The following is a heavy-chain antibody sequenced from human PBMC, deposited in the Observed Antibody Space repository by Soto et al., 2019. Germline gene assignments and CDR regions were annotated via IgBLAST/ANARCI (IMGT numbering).Heavy chain of an antibody. CDR3: AKDTTSSWYSSDFDY. CDR2: IQYDGSNK. CDR1: GFTFSSYG. D-gene: IGHD6-13*01. J-gene: IGHJ4*02. Sequence: GGSLRLSCAASGFTFSSYGLHWVRQAPGKGLGGVAVIQYDGSNKYYADSVKGRFTISRDNSKNTLYLQMNSLRAEDTAVYYCAKDTTSSWYSSDFDYWGQGTLVTVSS. V-gene: IGHV3-30*18.